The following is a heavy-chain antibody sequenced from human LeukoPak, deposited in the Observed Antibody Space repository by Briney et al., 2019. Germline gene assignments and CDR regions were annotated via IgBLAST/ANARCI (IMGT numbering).Heavy chain of an antibody. V-gene: IGHV3-33*05. D-gene: IGHD1-26*01. CDR1: GFTYSRYG. Sequence: PGRSLRLSCAASGFTYSRYGMHWVRQAPGKGLEWMAVTSSDGSRNHYADSVKGRFSISRDNSKNTLYLQMSSLRAEDTAVYYCAKKLSGSYEEGMQQWGQGTLVTVSS. CDR2: TSSDGSRN. CDR3: AKKLSGSYEEGMQQ. J-gene: IGHJ1*01.